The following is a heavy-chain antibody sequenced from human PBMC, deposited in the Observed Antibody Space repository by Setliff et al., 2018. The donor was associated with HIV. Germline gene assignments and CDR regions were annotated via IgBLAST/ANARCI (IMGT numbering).Heavy chain of an antibody. V-gene: IGHV4-34*01. J-gene: IGHJ4*02. Sequence: SETLSLTCTVSGDSIRSGDYYWSWIRQSPEKGLEWIVELNHYGHLNYNPSLRNRVTVSVDTSKPQFSLRMSSVTAADTAVYYCAITTVGVTTEMYWGQGTLVTVSS. CDR1: GDSIRSGDYY. CDR3: AITTVGVTTEMY. CDR2: LNHYGHL. D-gene: IGHD2-21*02.